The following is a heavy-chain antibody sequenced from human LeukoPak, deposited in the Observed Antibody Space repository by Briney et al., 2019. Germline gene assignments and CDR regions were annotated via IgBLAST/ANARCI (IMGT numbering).Heavy chain of an antibody. CDR2: IYSGGST. D-gene: IGHD5-24*01. CDR3: AACGDGYNFFDY. CDR1: GFTFSSYA. J-gene: IGHJ4*02. Sequence: GGSLRLSCAASGFTFSSYAMSWVRQAPGKGLEWVSVIYSGGSTYYADSVKGRFTISRDNSKNTLYLQMNSLRAEDTAMYYCAACGDGYNFFDYWGQGTLVTVSS. V-gene: IGHV3-53*01.